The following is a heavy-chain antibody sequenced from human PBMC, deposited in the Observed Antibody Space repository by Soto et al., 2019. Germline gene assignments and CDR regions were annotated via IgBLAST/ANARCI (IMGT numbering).Heavy chain of an antibody. D-gene: IGHD1-26*01. Sequence: QVQLQESGPGLVKPSQTLSLTCSVSGASISSGGYYWNWIRQHPGKGLEWIGYIYYSGTTYYNPSLKSRVTISVDTSKNQFSLKLSSVTAADTAVYYCAASCVGCVGFNYYGMDVWGQGTTVTVSS. V-gene: IGHV4-31*03. CDR2: IYYSGTT. J-gene: IGHJ6*02. CDR3: AASCVGCVGFNYYGMDV. CDR1: GASISSGGYY.